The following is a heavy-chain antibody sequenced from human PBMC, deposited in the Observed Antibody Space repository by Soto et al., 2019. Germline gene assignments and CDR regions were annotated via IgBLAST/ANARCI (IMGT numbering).Heavy chain of an antibody. J-gene: IGHJ5*02. CDR2: IIPIFGTA. V-gene: IGHV1-69*13. CDR3: ASTRLSPNWFDP. CDR1: GGTFSSYA. Sequence: VKVSCKASGGTFSSYAISWVRQAPGQGLEWMGGIIPIFGTANYAQKFQGRVTITADESTSTAYMELSSLRSEDTAVYYCASTRLSPNWFDPWGQGTLVTVSS.